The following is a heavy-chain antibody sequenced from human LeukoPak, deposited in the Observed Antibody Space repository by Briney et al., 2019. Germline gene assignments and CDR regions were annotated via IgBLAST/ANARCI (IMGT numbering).Heavy chain of an antibody. J-gene: IGHJ4*02. V-gene: IGHV3-23*01. Sequence: PGGSLRLSCAASGFTFSSYAMSWVRQAQWKGLEWVSAISGSGGSTYYADSVKGRFTISRDNSKNTLYLQMNSLRAEDTAVYYCATYSSSWYCFDYWGQGTLVTVSS. CDR3: ATYSSSWYCFDY. CDR1: GFTFSSYA. D-gene: IGHD6-13*01. CDR2: ISGSGGST.